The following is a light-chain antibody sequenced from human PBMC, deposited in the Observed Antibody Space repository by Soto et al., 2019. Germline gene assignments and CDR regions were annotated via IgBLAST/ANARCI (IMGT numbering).Light chain of an antibody. CDR3: QQHNQWPIT. J-gene: IGKJ5*01. CDR2: YIS. Sequence: EIVLTQSPATLSLSPGERATLSCRASQSVSSYLAWYQQKPGQAPRLLIYYISTRATGIPARFSGSGSGTEFTLTINSLQSEGSAVYYCQQHNQWPITFGQGTRLEIK. CDR1: QSVSSY. V-gene: IGKV3-11*01.